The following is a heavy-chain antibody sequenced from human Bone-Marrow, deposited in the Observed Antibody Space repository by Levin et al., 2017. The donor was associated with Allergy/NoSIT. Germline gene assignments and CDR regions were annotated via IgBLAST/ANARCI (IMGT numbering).Heavy chain of an antibody. CDR3: ARRDQYKSGWVPGFDY. Sequence: SQTLSLTCPVSGDSVRSGTYYWAWIRQSPGTGLEWLGSIYYRGYTQYNPSLGSRVTISEDPSKRQFSLRLNSVTAADTAMYYCARRDQYKSGWVPGFDYWGQGILVTVSS. CDR2: IYYRGYT. J-gene: IGHJ4*02. CDR1: GDSVRSGTYY. D-gene: IGHD6-19*01. V-gene: IGHV4-39*01.